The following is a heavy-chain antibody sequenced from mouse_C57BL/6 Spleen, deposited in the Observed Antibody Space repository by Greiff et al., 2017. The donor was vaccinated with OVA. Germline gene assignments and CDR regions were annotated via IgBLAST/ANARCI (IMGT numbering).Heavy chain of an antibody. D-gene: IGHD3-1*01. CDR2: IDPSDSYT. V-gene: IGHV1-50*01. J-gene: IGHJ2*01. Sequence: VQLQQPGAELVKPGASVKLSCKASGYTFTSYWMQWVKQRPGQGLEWIGEIDPSDSYTNYNQKFKGKATLTVDTSSSTAYMQLSSLTSEDSAVYYCASRDTTLDYWGQGTTLTVSS. CDR3: ASRDTTLDY. CDR1: GYTFTSYW.